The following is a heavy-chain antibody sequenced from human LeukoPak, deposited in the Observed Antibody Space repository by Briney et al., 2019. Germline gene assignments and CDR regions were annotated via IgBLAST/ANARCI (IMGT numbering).Heavy chain of an antibody. J-gene: IGHJ4*02. CDR3: ARDGYGQYYFDY. V-gene: IGHV3-21*01. Sequence: PGGSLRLSCAASGFTFSSYSMNWVRQAPGKGLEWVSSISSSSSYIYYADSVKGRFTISRDNAKNSLYLQMNSLRAEDTAVYYCARDGYGQYYFDYWGQGTLVTVSS. CDR2: ISSSSSYI. CDR1: GFTFSSYS. D-gene: IGHD6-13*01.